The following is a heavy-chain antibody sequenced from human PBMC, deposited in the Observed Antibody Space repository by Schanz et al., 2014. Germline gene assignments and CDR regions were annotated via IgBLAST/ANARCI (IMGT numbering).Heavy chain of an antibody. J-gene: IGHJ5*01. CDR1: GGSISSVGSS. CDR2: IYHSGST. CDR3: ARSPGEFPGWFDS. Sequence: QLQLQESGSGLVKPSQTLSLTCGVSGGSISSVGSSWNWIRLPPGKGLEWIGYIYHSGSTYYNPSLKSRVTITVNRSKNKFSLISNDVTAEDTAVYYCARSPGEFPGWFDSWGQGTLVTVSS. V-gene: IGHV4-30-2*01. D-gene: IGHD4-17*01.